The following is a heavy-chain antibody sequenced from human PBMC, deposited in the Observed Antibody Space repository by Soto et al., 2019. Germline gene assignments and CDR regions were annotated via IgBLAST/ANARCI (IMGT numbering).Heavy chain of an antibody. J-gene: IGHJ4*02. V-gene: IGHV5-51*01. D-gene: IGHD2-15*01. CDR1: GYSFSSYW. CDR2: XXPGXSXI. Sequence: GESLKISCKASGYSFSSYWIGWVRQMPGKGLEXMGXXXPGXSXIXXXXXSQGQVTISADKSISTAYLQWSSLKASDTAMYYCARGVGGNLVYFDYWGQGALVTAPQ. CDR3: ARGVGGNLVYFDY.